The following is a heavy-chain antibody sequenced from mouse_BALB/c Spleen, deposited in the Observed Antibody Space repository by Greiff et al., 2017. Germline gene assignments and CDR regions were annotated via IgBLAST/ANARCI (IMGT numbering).Heavy chain of an antibody. J-gene: IGHJ2*01. D-gene: IGHD1-1*01. CDR1: GFTFSSYA. CDR2: ISSGGST. Sequence: EVMLVESGGGLVEPGGSLKLSCAASGFTFSSYAMSWVRQTPEKRLEWVASISSGGSTYYPDSVKGRFTISRDNARNILYLQMSSLRSEDTAMYYCERGSSYGYYFDYWGQGTTLTVSS. CDR3: ERGSSYGYYFDY. V-gene: IGHV5-6-5*01.